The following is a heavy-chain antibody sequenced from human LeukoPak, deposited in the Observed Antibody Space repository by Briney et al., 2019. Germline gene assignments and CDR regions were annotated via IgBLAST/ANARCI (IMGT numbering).Heavy chain of an antibody. V-gene: IGHV1-8*03. CDR3: ARGVGRGLYYYYMDV. CDR1: GYTFTSHD. J-gene: IGHJ6*03. Sequence: GASVKVSCKASGYTFTSHDINWVRQATGQRLGWLGWMNPNSGNTGYAQKFQGRVTITRNTSISTAYMELSSLRSEDTAVYYCARGVGRGLYYYYMDVWGKGTTVTVSS. D-gene: IGHD1-26*01. CDR2: MNPNSGNT.